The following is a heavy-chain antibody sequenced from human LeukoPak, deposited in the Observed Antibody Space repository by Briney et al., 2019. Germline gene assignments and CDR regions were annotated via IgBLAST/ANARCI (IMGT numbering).Heavy chain of an antibody. V-gene: IGHV4-59*08. D-gene: IGHD3-10*01. CDR1: GGSISSYY. J-gene: IGHJ4*02. Sequence: SETLSLTCTVSGGSISSYYWSWIRQPPGKGLEWVGYIYYSGSTNYNPSLKSRVTISVDTSKNQFSLKLSSVPAADTAVYYCARQRYGSGSYYIDYWGQGTLVTVSS. CDR2: IYYSGST. CDR3: ARQRYGSGSYYIDY.